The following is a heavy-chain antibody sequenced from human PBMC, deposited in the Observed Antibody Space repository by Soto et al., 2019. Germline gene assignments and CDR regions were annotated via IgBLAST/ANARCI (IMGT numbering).Heavy chain of an antibody. CDR2: ISSSSSTI. D-gene: IGHD3-22*01. CDR1: GFTFSSYS. CDR3: PRGYYDSSGYYWVFDY. J-gene: IGHJ4*02. V-gene: IGHV3-48*01. Sequence: PGGSLRLSCAASGFTFSSYSMNWVRQAPGKGLEWVSYISSSSSTIYYADSVKGRFTISRDNAKNSLYLQMNSLRAEDTAVYYCPRGYYDSSGYYWVFDYWGQGTLVTVSS.